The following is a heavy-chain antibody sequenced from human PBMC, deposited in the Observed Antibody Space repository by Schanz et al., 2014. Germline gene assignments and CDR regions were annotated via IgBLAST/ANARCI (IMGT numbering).Heavy chain of an antibody. CDR2: IYYTGST. CDR1: GGPFSGYF. D-gene: IGHD3-16*01. J-gene: IGHJ6*02. V-gene: IGHV4-34*01. Sequence: QVQLQQWGAGLLKPSETLSLTCAVYGGPFSGYFWSWIRQSPGKGLQWIGYIYYTGSTYYNPSLKSRVTISVDTSKNQFSLKLTSVTAADTAVYYCVVGDVGAHSYFYYGMEVWGQGTTVTVSS. CDR3: VVGDVGAHSYFYYGMEV.